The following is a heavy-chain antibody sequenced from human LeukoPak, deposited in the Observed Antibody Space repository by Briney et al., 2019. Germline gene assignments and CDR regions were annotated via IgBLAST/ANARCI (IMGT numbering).Heavy chain of an antibody. Sequence: GASVKVSCKASGGTFSSYAISWVRQAPGQGLEWMGGIIPIFGTANYAQKFQGRVTMTRDTSTSTVYMELSSLRSEDTAVYYCARDFLLRGREELSSYYGMDVWGQGTTVTVSS. J-gene: IGHJ6*02. CDR1: GGTFSSYA. V-gene: IGHV1-69*05. CDR3: ARDFLLRGREELSSYYGMDV. CDR2: IIPIFGTA. D-gene: IGHD3-16*02.